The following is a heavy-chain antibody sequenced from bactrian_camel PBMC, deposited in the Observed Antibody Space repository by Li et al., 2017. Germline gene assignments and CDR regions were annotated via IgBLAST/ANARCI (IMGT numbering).Heavy chain of an antibody. D-gene: IGHD6*01. Sequence: VQLVESGGGSVQAGESLRLSCAASGYTHIDYCVGWFRLTPGKEPEGVAAQRDAATYYADSVKGRFSISRDIASRTLYLQMNSLKIEDTGTYYCAAQFGSNNYCRVRRRDFAYYGQGTQVTVS. CDR2: QRDAAT. J-gene: IGHJ6*01. V-gene: IGHV3S31*01. CDR3: AAQFGSNNYCRVRRRDFAY. CDR1: GYTHIDYC.